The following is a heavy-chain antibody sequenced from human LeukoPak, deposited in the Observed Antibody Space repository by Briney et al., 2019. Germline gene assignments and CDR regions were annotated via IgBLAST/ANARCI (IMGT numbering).Heavy chain of an antibody. Sequence: ASVKVSCKASGYTFTSYGISWVRQAPGQGLEWMGWMNPNSGNTGYAQKFQGRVTITRNTSISTAYMELSSLRSEDTAVYYCARGVYYYYYMDVWGKGTTVTVSS. CDR3: ARGVYYYYYMDV. CDR2: MNPNSGNT. J-gene: IGHJ6*03. V-gene: IGHV1-8*03. CDR1: GYTFTSYG.